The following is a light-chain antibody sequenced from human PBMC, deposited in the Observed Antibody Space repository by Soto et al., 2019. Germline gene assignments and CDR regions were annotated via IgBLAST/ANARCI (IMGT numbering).Light chain of an antibody. CDR2: SGS. CDR1: QSLLHSNGYNY. Sequence: XPXERASXXXRSSQSLLHSNGYNYLDWYLQQPGQSPQLLIYSGSNRASGVXDRFSGSGSGTDSTLKISRVEAEDVGVYYCXQALQTFTXGGGTKVDI. J-gene: IGKJ4*01. CDR3: XQALQTFT. V-gene: IGKV2-28*01.